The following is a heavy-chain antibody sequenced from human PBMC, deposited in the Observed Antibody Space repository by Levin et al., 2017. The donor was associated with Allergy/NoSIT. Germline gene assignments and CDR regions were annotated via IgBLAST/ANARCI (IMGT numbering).Heavy chain of an antibody. CDR2: TYYRSKWYN. CDR1: GDSVSGNNVG. V-gene: IGHV6-1*01. CDR3: ARISGGVGNRPFDS. Sequence: KSSETLSLTCAISGDSVSGNNVGWDWVRQSPSRGLEWLGRTYYRSKWYNEYAVSVKSRLTINADAGKNQLSLHLNSVTPEDTAVYFCARISGGVGNRPFDSWGQGTQVTVSS. J-gene: IGHJ4*02. D-gene: IGHD3-16*01.